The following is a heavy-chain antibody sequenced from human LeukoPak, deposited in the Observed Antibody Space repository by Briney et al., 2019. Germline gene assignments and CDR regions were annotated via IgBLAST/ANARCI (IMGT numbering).Heavy chain of an antibody. CDR3: ARGFTYYYDSSGRGGAFDI. D-gene: IGHD3-22*01. V-gene: IGHV4-38-2*02. CDR1: GYSISSGYY. CDR2: IYHSGST. Sequence: SETLSLTCTVSGYSISSGYYWGWIRQPPGKGLEWIGSIYHSGSTYYNPSLKSRVTISVDTSKNQFSLKLSSVTAADTAVYYCARGFTYYYDSSGRGGAFDIWGQGTMVTVSS. J-gene: IGHJ3*02.